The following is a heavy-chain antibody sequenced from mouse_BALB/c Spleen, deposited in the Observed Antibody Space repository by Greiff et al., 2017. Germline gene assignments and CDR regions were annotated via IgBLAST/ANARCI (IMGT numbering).Heavy chain of an antibody. J-gene: IGHJ2*01. CDR2: IYPYNGGT. CDR1: GYTFTDYN. D-gene: IGHD2-3*01. V-gene: IGHV1S29*02. CDR3: ARDGIYDGYYGDY. Sequence: EVQLQQSGPELVKPGASVKISCKASGYTFTDYNMHWVKQSHGKSLEWIGYIYPYNGGTGYNQKFKSKATLTVDNSSSTAYMELRSLTSEDSAVYYCARDGIYDGYYGDYWGQGTTLTVSS.